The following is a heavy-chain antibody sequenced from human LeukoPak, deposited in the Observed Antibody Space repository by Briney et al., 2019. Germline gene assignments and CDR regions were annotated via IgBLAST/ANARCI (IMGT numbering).Heavy chain of an antibody. V-gene: IGHV3-30-3*01. CDR1: GGSFSGYY. D-gene: IGHD2-15*01. J-gene: IGHJ5*02. Sequence: PSETLSLTCAVYGGSFSGYYWSWIRQPPGKGLEWVAVISYDGSNKYYADSVKGRFTISRDNSKNTLYLQMNSLRAEDTAVYYCARDPRPNCSGGSCYFSDRNWFDPWGQGTLVTVSS. CDR3: ARDPRPNCSGGSCYFSDRNWFDP. CDR2: ISYDGSNK.